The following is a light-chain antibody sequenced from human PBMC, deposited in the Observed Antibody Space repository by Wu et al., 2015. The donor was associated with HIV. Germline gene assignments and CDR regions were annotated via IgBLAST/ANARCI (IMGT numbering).Light chain of an antibody. V-gene: IGKV3-15*01. Sequence: EVVLTQSPATLSVSPGERATLSCRASQSVGSTLAWYQQKPGQAPKLLIYETSTRAADISARFSGSGSGTEFTLTISSMQSEDSAVYFCQQYHNWPQLAWTFGQGTKVEIK. CDR3: QQYHNWPQLAWT. CDR1: QSVGST. CDR2: ETS. J-gene: IGKJ1*01.